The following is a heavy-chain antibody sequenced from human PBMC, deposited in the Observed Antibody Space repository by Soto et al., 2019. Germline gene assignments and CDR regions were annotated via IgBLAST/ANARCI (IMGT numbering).Heavy chain of an antibody. CDR3: AREVRYEARLFDP. V-gene: IGHV4-31*03. CDR2: IYYSGST. Sequence: QVQLQESGPGLVKPSQTLSLTCTVSGGSISSGGYYWSWIRQHPGKGLEWIGYIYYSGSTYYNPSLKSRVTISVDTSKSRLSLKLSSVTAADTAVYYCAREVRYEARLFDPWGQGTLVTVSS. D-gene: IGHD5-12*01. CDR1: GGSISSGGYY. J-gene: IGHJ5*02.